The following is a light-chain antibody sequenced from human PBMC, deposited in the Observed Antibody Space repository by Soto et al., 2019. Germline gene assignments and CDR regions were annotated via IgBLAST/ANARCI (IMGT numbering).Light chain of an antibody. CDR1: SSDVGSYNY. Sequence: QSVLTHPASVSGSPGQSITISCTGTSSDVGSYNYVSWYQQHPGKAPKLRIYEVSDRPSGISSRFSGSKSGNTASLTISGLQTEDEADYYCSSYTRSSTLFGTGTKGSVL. CDR2: EVS. V-gene: IGLV2-14*01. CDR3: SSYTRSSTL. J-gene: IGLJ1*01.